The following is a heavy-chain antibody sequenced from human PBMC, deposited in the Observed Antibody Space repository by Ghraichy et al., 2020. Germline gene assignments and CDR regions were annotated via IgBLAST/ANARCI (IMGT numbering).Heavy chain of an antibody. Sequence: ASVKVSCKASGYTFTSYDINWVRQATGQGLEWMGWMNPNSGNTGYAQKFQGRVTMTRNTSISTAYMELSSLRSEDTAVYYCARVRGIAAAGIAGRRFDPWGQGTLVTVSS. CDR1: GYTFTSYD. V-gene: IGHV1-8*01. CDR3: ARVRGIAAAGIAGRRFDP. J-gene: IGHJ5*02. CDR2: MNPNSGNT. D-gene: IGHD6-13*01.